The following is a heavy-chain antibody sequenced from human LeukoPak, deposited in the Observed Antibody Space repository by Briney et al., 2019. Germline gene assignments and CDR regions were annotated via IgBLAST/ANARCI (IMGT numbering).Heavy chain of an antibody. Sequence: PSETLSLTCTVSGGSISSYYWSWIRQPPGKGLEWIGYIYYSGSTNYKPSLKSRVTISVETSKNQFSLKLRSVTAADTAVYYCARVEGNSSSWEGTYYFDYWGQGTLVTVSS. CDR2: IYYSGST. CDR1: GGSISSYY. V-gene: IGHV4-59*01. D-gene: IGHD6-13*01. CDR3: ARVEGNSSSWEGTYYFDY. J-gene: IGHJ4*02.